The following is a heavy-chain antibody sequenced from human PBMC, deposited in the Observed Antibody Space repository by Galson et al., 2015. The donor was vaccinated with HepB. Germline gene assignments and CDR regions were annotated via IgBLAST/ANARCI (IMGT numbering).Heavy chain of an antibody. J-gene: IGHJ2*01. V-gene: IGHV3-7*01. D-gene: IGHD6-19*01. CDR2: IKQDGSEK. CDR1: GFTFSSYW. Sequence: SLRLSCAASGFTFSSYWMSWVRQAPGKGLEWVANIKQDGSEKYYVDSVKGRFTISRDNAKNSLYLQMNSLRAEDTAVYYCARGSQWLARNWYFDLWGRGTLVTVSS. CDR3: ARGSQWLARNWYFDL.